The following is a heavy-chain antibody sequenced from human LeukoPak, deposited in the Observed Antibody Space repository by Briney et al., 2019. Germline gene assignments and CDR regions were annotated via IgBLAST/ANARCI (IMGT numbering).Heavy chain of an antibody. CDR1: GFTFSNYA. CDR2: SGSGGRT. V-gene: IGHV3-23*01. CDR3: AKDVYNWNFYFDY. J-gene: IGHJ4*02. Sequence: GGSLRLSCAASGFTFSNYAMSWVRQAPGKGLEWVSTSGSGGRTYYADSVKGRFTISRDNSKKTLYLQMNSLRAEDTAIFYCAKDVYNWNFYFDYWGQGTLVTVSS. D-gene: IGHD1-7*01.